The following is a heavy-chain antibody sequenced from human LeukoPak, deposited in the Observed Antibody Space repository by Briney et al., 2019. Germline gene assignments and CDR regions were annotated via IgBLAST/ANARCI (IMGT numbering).Heavy chain of an antibody. CDR3: ARESSNPPGWFDP. Sequence: SETLSLTCTVSGGSISSYYWSWIRQPPGKGLEWIGYIYYSGSTNYNPSLKSRVTISVDTSKNQFSLKLSSVTAADTAVYYCARESSNPPGWFDPWGQGTLVTVSS. CDR2: IYYSGST. CDR1: GGSISSYY. J-gene: IGHJ5*02. D-gene: IGHD1-14*01. V-gene: IGHV4-59*01.